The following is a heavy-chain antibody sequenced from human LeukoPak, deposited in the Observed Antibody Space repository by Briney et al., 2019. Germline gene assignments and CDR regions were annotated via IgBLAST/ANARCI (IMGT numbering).Heavy chain of an antibody. J-gene: IGHJ4*02. Sequence: SETQSLTCAVSGYSISSNYYWGWIRQPPGKGLEWIGCFYHSGNTYYNPSLKSRVTISVDTSKNQFSLKLSSVTAADTAVYYCAREHFDYWGQGALVTVSS. CDR1: GYSISSNYY. CDR2: FYHSGNT. V-gene: IGHV4-38-2*02. CDR3: AREHFDY.